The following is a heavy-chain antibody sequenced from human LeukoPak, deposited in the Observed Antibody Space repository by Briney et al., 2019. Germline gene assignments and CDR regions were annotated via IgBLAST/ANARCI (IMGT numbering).Heavy chain of an antibody. J-gene: IGHJ4*02. CDR1: AFTFSSYW. CDR3: TRGSPGYSSSWLDF. D-gene: IGHD6-13*01. Sequence: GGSLRLSCATSAFTFSSYWMHWVRQAPGKGLVWVSRINSDGSSRSYADYVKGRVTISRDDAKNTLYLQMSSLSVDDTAIYYCTRGSPGYSSSWLDFWGQGILVTVSS. V-gene: IGHV3-74*01. CDR2: INSDGSSR.